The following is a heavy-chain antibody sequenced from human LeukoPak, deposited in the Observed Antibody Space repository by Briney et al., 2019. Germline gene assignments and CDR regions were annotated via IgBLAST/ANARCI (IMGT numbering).Heavy chain of an antibody. CDR1: GFTFGSYA. CDR2: ISYDGSNK. J-gene: IGHJ4*02. Sequence: GRSLRLSCAASGFTFGSYAMHWVRQAPGKGLEWVAVISYDGSNKYYADSVKGRFTISRDNSKNTLYLQMNSLRAEDTAVYYCARSRTLLWFGELSDYWGQGTLVTVSS. CDR3: ARSRTLLWFGELSDY. V-gene: IGHV3-30-3*01. D-gene: IGHD3-10*01.